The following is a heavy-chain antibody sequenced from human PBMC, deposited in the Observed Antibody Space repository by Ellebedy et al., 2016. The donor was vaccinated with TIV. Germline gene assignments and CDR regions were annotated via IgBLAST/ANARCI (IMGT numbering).Heavy chain of an antibody. J-gene: IGHJ4*02. Sequence: SETLSLXXTVSGGSISSYYWSWIRQPPGKGLEWIGYIYYSGSTNYNPSLKSRVTISVDTSKNQFSLKLSSVTAADTAVYYCARLDTAMVTFDYWGQGTLVTVSS. D-gene: IGHD5-18*01. CDR1: GGSISSYY. V-gene: IGHV4-59*01. CDR3: ARLDTAMVTFDY. CDR2: IYYSGST.